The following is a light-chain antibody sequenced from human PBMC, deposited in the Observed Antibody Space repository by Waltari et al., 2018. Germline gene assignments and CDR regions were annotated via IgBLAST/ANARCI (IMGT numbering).Light chain of an antibody. J-gene: IGKJ4*01. CDR1: QDISNY. V-gene: IGKV1-33*01. CDR2: DAS. Sequence: DIQMTQSPSSLSASVGDRVTITCQASQDISNYLNWYQQKPGKAPKLLIYDASNLETGVPSRFSGSGSGTDFTFTISSLQPEDIATYYCQQYDNLPFVFGGGTEVEIK. CDR3: QQYDNLPFV.